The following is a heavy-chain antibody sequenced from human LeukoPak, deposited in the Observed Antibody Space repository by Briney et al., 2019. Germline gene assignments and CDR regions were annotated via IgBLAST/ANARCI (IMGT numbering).Heavy chain of an antibody. D-gene: IGHD3-3*01. Sequence: ASVKVSCKASGGTFSSYAISWVRQAPGQGLEWMGRIIPIFGTANYAQKFQGRVTITTDGSTSTAYMELSSLRSEDTAVYYCAIQTYYDFWSGYYTGNYYYYYMDVWGKGTTVTVSS. CDR1: GGTFSSYA. V-gene: IGHV1-69*05. CDR2: IIPIFGTA. CDR3: AIQTYYDFWSGYYTGNYYYYYMDV. J-gene: IGHJ6*03.